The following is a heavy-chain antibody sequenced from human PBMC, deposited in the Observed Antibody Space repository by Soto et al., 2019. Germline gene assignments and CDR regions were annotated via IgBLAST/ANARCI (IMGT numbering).Heavy chain of an antibody. CDR1: GGSISTSSYY. Sequence: NPSETLSLTCTVSGGSISTSSYYWGWIRQPPGKGLEWIGSIYYSGSTYYNPSLKSRVTISADTSKNQFSLKLSSVTAADTAVYYCARLIAAAGGNRAYWGQGTLVTVSS. CDR3: ARLIAAAGGNRAY. D-gene: IGHD6-13*01. V-gene: IGHV4-39*01. CDR2: IYYSGST. J-gene: IGHJ4*02.